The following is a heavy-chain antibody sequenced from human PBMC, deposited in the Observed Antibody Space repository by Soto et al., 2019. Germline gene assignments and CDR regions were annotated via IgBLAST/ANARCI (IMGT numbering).Heavy chain of an antibody. Sequence: GGSLRLSCAASGLTFNRYWMHWVRHAPGKGLVWVSHINTDGSNTNYADSVKGRFTISRDNAKSTLFLQMNSLRDEDTAGYYCAREFCSGGNCYTYYFDPWGQGIPVTVSS. CDR2: INTDGSNT. D-gene: IGHD2-15*01. J-gene: IGHJ5*02. CDR3: AREFCSGGNCYTYYFDP. CDR1: GLTFNRYW. V-gene: IGHV3-74*01.